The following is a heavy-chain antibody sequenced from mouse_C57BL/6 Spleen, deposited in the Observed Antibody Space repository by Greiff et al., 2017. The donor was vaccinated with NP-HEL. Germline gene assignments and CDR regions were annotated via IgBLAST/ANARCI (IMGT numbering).Heavy chain of an antibody. D-gene: IGHD2-3*01. CDR3: AREGDGYSYSLYAMDY. J-gene: IGHJ4*01. V-gene: IGHV1-26*01. CDR1: GYTFTDYY. CDR2: INPNNGGT. Sequence: EVQLQQSGPELVKPGASVKISCKASGYTFTDYYMNWVKQSHGKSLEWIGDINPNNGGTSYNQKFKGKATLTVDKSSSTAYMELRSLTSEDSAVYYCAREGDGYSYSLYAMDYWGQGTSVTVSS.